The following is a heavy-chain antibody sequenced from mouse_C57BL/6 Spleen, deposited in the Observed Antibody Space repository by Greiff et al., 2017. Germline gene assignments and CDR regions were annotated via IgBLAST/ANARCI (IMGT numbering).Heavy chain of an antibody. CDR2: IWSGGCS. D-gene: IGHD2-4*01. Sequence: QVQLKESGPGLVQPSQSLSITCTVSGFSLTSSGVHWVRQSPGKGLEWLGVIWSGGCSDYYAAFISRLSISKDNSKSQVFFKMDSLQAADTAIYYCARNEDYDRVRDYWGQGATLTVSS. V-gene: IGHV2-2*01. CDR1: GFSLTSSG. J-gene: IGHJ2*01. CDR3: ARNEDYDRVRDY.